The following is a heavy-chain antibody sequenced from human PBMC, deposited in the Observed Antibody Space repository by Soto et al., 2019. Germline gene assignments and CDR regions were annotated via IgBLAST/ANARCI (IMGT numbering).Heavy chain of an antibody. CDR1: GFTFSSYG. V-gene: IGHV3-30*18. Sequence: PGGSLRLSCAASGFTFSSYGMHWVRQAPGKGLEWVAVISYDGSNKYYADSVKGRFTISRDNSKNTLYLQMNSLRAEDTAVYYCANEYFDYWGQGTLVTVSS. CDR2: ISYDGSNK. CDR3: ANEYFDY. J-gene: IGHJ4*02.